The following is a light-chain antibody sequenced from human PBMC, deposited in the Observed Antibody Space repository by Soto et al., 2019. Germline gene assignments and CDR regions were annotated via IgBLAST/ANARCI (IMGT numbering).Light chain of an antibody. CDR2: RND. CDR3: AAWDYSLSVWL. Sequence: QSVLTQPPSASGTPGQRVTVSCSCTSSNIESNYIYWYQFVPGTAPKLLIYRNDQRPSGVSDRFSGSKSGASASLAIYGLRSADEADYYCAAWDYSLSVWLFGGGTKLTVL. CDR1: SSNIESNY. V-gene: IGLV1-47*01. J-gene: IGLJ3*02.